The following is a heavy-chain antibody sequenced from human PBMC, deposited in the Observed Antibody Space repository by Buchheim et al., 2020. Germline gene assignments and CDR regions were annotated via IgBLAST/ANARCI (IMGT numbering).Heavy chain of an antibody. V-gene: IGHV3-30*04. CDR2: ISYDGSNK. CDR1: GFTFSSYA. CDR3: ARADKKIFDY. J-gene: IGHJ4*02. Sequence: QVQLVESGGGVVQPGRSLRLSCAASGFTFSSYAMHWVRQAPGTGLEWVAVISYDGSNKYYADSVKGRFTISRDNSKNTLYLQMNSLRAEDTAVYYCARADKKIFDYWGQGTL.